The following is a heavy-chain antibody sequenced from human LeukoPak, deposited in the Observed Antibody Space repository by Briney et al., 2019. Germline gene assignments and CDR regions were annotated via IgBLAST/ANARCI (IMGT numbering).Heavy chain of an antibody. Sequence: SETLSLTCAVYGGSFSGYYWSWIRQPPGKGLEWIGEINHSGSTNYNPSLKSRVAISVDTSKNQFSLKLSSVTAADTAVYYCARGIRRIAAAGSRFDYWGQGPLVTVSS. CDR3: ARGIRRIAAAGSRFDY. V-gene: IGHV4-34*01. D-gene: IGHD6-13*01. CDR1: GGSFSGYY. CDR2: INHSGST. J-gene: IGHJ4*02.